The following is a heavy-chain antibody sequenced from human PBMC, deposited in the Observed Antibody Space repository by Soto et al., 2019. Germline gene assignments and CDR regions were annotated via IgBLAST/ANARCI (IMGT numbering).Heavy chain of an antibody. Sequence: QVQLVQSGAEVKKPGASVKVSCKASGYTFTSYAMHWVRQAPGQRLEWMGWINAGNGNTKYSQKFQGRVTMTMDTSASTAYMELSSLRSEDTAVYYCARDPYSSGWYPFDYWGQGTLVTVSS. CDR3: ARDPYSSGWYPFDY. V-gene: IGHV1-3*01. CDR2: INAGNGNT. CDR1: GYTFTSYA. D-gene: IGHD6-19*01. J-gene: IGHJ4*02.